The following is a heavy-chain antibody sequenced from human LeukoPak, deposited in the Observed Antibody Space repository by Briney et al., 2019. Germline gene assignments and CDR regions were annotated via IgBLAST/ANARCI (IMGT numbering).Heavy chain of an antibody. J-gene: IGHJ4*02. V-gene: IGHV3-23*01. Sequence: GGSLRLSCAASGFTFTTYGMTWVRQAPGKGLEWVSAIGAGGSNKYYADSVKGRFTISRDNSKSTLFLQMNSPRAEDTAVYYCAREDNLGSGSSPNDYWGQGTLVTVSS. CDR2: IGAGGSNK. CDR1: GFTFTTYG. CDR3: AREDNLGSGSSPNDY. D-gene: IGHD6-19*01.